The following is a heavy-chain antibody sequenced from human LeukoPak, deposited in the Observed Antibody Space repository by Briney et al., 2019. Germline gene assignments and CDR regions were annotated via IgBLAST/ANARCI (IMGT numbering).Heavy chain of an antibody. CDR2: IHSSGST. V-gene: IGHV3-53*01. D-gene: IGHD6-19*01. J-gene: IGHJ4*02. CDR1: GFTVSSKY. CDR3: ARDPAGIAVAGNY. Sequence: GGSLRLSCAASGFTVSSKYMSWVRQAPGKGLEWVSVIHSSGSTDYADSVKGRFTISRDNSKNTVYLQMNSLGAEDTAVYYCARDPAGIAVAGNYWGQGTLVTVSS.